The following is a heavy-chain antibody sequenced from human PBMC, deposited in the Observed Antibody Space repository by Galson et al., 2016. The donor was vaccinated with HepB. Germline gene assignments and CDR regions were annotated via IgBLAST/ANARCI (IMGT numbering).Heavy chain of an antibody. CDR3: TKDQLIVIVPAAGNWFDP. D-gene: IGHD2-2*01. CDR1: GFNFNNYA. CDR2: IGGSGGGT. Sequence: SLRLSCAAAGFNFNNYAMHRVRQAPGKGLEWVSGIGGSGGGTHYADSVKGRFTISRDNSKNTLYLQLNSLRAEDTAIYYCTKDQLIVIVPAAGNWFDPWGQGTLVTVSS. V-gene: IGHV3-23*01. J-gene: IGHJ5*02.